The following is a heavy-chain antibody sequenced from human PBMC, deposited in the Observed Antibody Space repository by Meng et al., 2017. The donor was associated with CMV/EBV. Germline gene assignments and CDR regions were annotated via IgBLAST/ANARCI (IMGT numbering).Heavy chain of an antibody. CDR3: ARDQLTSMDV. V-gene: IGHV4-38-2*02. J-gene: IGHJ6*01. CDR1: GYSISSGYY. CDR2: IYHSGRT. D-gene: IGHD2-2*01. Sequence: SETLSLTCTVSGYSISSGYYWGWIRQPPGKGLEWIGSIYHSGRTYYNPSLKSRVTISVDTSKNQFSLKLSSVTAADTAVYYCARDQLTSMDVWGQGTTVTVSS.